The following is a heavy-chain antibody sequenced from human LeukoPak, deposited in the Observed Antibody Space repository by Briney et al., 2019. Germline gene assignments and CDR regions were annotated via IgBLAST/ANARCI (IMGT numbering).Heavy chain of an antibody. V-gene: IGHV5-51*01. Sequence: GESLKISCKGSGYSFTSYWIGWVRQIPGKGLEWMGIIYPGDSDTRYSPSFQGQVTISADKSISTAYLQWSSLKASDTAMYYCARVAAAKTYYYYYYYMDVWGKGTTVTISS. CDR2: IYPGDSDT. CDR1: GYSFTSYW. J-gene: IGHJ6*03. CDR3: ARVAAAKTYYYYYYYMDV. D-gene: IGHD6-13*01.